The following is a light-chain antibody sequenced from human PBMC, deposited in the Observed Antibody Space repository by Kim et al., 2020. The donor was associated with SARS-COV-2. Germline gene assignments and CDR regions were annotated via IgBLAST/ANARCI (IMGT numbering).Light chain of an antibody. CDR3: ASWDSGLSALV. V-gene: IGLV1-51*01. CDR2: DNS. J-gene: IGLJ2*01. CDR1: NSNIGSNL. Sequence: QAVLPQLPSEAAAPGQKDTISCSGGNSNIGSNLVSWYQQLPNTAPKLLIFDNSERPSGTSDRFSGSKSGVSAPLDITGLQISDEATYFCASWDSGLSALVFGGGTQLTVL.